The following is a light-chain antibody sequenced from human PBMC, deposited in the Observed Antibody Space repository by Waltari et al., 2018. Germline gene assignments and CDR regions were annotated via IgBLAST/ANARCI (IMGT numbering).Light chain of an antibody. CDR1: QSISSS. Sequence: DIQMTQSPSPLSASIGDRVTLTCRASQSISSSFNWYQQKPGKAPKLLISAVSRLQSGVPSRFSGSGSGTDFTLTISSLQPEDFATFYCQQSFRTPRTFGQGTKVEIK. V-gene: IGKV1-39*01. CDR2: AVS. CDR3: QQSFRTPRT. J-gene: IGKJ1*01.